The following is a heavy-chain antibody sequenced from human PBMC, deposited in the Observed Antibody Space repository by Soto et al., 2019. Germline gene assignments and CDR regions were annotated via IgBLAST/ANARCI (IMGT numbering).Heavy chain of an antibody. CDR1: GDSISSDYYH. J-gene: IGHJ6*02. CDR2: IHHSGSI. D-gene: IGHD2-21*02. V-gene: IGHV4-30-4*08. CDR3: AREDDGGDSLDV. Sequence: QVQLQQSGPGLVKPSQTLSLTCTVSGDSISSDYYHWTWIRQSPGKGLEWIGYIHHSGSILYNPSVKSRVTISVDTSKNQFSLHLTSVTAAATAVYFCAREDDGGDSLDVWGQGTTVTVSS.